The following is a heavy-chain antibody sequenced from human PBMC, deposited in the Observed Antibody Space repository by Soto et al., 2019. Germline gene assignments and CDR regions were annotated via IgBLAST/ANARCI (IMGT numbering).Heavy chain of an antibody. V-gene: IGHV3-48*03. CDR3: ARDGGYCSGDSCYEYFDY. CDR2: ISSSGSTI. J-gene: IGHJ4*02. D-gene: IGHD2-15*01. CDR1: GFSFNTYE. Sequence: GGSLRLSCAASGFSFNTYEMNWVRQAPGKGLEWVSYISSSGSTIYYADSVKGRFTISRDNAKNSLYLQMNSLRAEDTAVYYCARDGGYCSGDSCYEYFDYWGQGTLVTVSS.